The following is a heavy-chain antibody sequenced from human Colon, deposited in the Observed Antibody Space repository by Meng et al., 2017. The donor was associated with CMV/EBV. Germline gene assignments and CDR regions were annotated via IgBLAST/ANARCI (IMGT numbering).Heavy chain of an antibody. CDR1: GFTFSSYG. J-gene: IGHJ6*02. V-gene: IGHV3-30*02. D-gene: IGHD5-12*01. CDR3: AKDRTVGGYTFGLDV. CDR2: IRYDGSNK. Sequence: GESLKISCAASGFTFSSYGMHWVRQAPGKGLEWVAFIRYDGSNKYYADSVKGRFTISRDNSKNTLYLQMDSLRAADTAVYYCAKDRTVGGYTFGLDVWGQGTTVTVSS.